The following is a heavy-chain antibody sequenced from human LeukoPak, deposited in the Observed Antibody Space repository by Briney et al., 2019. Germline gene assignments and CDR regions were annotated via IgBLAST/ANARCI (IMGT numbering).Heavy chain of an antibody. CDR1: GYSIDNGYY. J-gene: IGHJ4*02. D-gene: IGHD3-10*01. Sequence: PSETLSLTCTVSGYSIDNGYYWGWIRQPPGKGLEWIGSIYHSGNKYYNPSLKSRVTISVDTSKNQFSLKLSSVTAADTAVYYCARHRAYFYWGQGTLVTVSS. V-gene: IGHV4-38-2*02. CDR2: IYHSGNK. CDR3: ARHRAYFY.